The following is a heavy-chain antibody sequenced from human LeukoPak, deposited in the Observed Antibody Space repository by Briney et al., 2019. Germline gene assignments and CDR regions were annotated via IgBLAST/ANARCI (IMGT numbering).Heavy chain of an antibody. CDR3: AKDDIDYFDY. D-gene: IGHD2-15*01. V-gene: IGHV1-69*13. CDR1: GGTFSSYA. Sequence: GASVKVSCKASGGTFSSYAISWVRQAPGQGLEWMGGIIPIFGTANYAQKFQGRVTITAGESTSTAYMELSSLRSEDTAVYYCAKDDIDYFDYWGQGTLVTVSS. CDR2: IIPIFGTA. J-gene: IGHJ4*02.